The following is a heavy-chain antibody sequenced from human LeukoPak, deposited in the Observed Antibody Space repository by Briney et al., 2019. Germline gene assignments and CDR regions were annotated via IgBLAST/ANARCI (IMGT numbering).Heavy chain of an antibody. CDR3: ARDSSGYLYNWFDP. CDR2: IYPGDSDT. Sequence: PGESLKVSCKVSGYSFTNYWIAWVRQTPGKGLEWMGSIYPGDSDTRYSPSFQGQVTMSADKSISTAYLQWSSLKASDTATYYCARDSSGYLYNWFDPWGQGTLATVSS. V-gene: IGHV5-51*01. J-gene: IGHJ5*02. CDR1: GYSFTNYW. D-gene: IGHD3-22*01.